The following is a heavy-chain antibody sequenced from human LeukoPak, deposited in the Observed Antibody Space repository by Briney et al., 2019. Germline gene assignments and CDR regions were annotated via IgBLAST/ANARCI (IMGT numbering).Heavy chain of an antibody. Sequence: GGSLRLSCAASGFTFSSDSMNWVRQAPGKGLEWLSYIRSSSSTIYYADSVKGRFTISRDNAKNSLYLQMNSLRAEDTAVYYCARDHIVGATNFDDWGQGTLVTVSS. D-gene: IGHD1-26*01. J-gene: IGHJ4*02. CDR1: GFTFSSDS. V-gene: IGHV3-48*04. CDR3: ARDHIVGATNFDD. CDR2: IRSSSSTI.